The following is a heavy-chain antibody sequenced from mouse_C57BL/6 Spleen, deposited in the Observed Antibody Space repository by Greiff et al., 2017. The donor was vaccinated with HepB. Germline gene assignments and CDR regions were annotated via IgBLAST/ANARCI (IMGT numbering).Heavy chain of an antibody. J-gene: IGHJ4*01. V-gene: IGHV1-26*01. Sequence: VQLQQSGPELVKPGASVKISCKASGYTFTDYYMNWVKQSHGKSLEWIGDINPNNGGTSYNQKFKGKATLTVDKSSSTAYMELRSLTSEDSAVYYCARSRIFYYAMDYWGQGTSVTVSS. CDR2: INPNNGGT. CDR3: ARSRIFYYAMDY. CDR1: GYTFTDYY.